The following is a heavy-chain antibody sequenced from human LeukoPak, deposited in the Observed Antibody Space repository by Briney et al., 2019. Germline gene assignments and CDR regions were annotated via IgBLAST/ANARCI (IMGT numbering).Heavy chain of an antibody. Sequence: SETLSLTCTVSGGSISGYYWSWIRQPPGKGLEWIGEINHSGSTNYNPSLKSRVTISVDTSKNQFSLKLSSVTAADTAVYYCARARGKFDYWGQGTLVTVSS. J-gene: IGHJ4*02. V-gene: IGHV4-34*01. CDR2: INHSGST. CDR3: ARARGKFDY. CDR1: GGSISGYY. D-gene: IGHD1-26*01.